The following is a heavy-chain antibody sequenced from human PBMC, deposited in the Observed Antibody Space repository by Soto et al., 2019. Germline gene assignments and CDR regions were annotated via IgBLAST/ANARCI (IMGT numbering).Heavy chain of an antibody. D-gene: IGHD4-17*01. CDR3: ARGRLGVGTYGGNSGYYFDY. Sequence: QVQLQESGPGLVKPSQTLSLTCTVSGGSISSGDYYWSWIRQPPGKGLEWIGYIYYSGSTYYNPSLKSRVTISVDTSKNQFSLKLSSVTAADTAVYYCARGRLGVGTYGGNSGYYFDYWGQGTLVTVSS. J-gene: IGHJ4*02. CDR2: IYYSGST. V-gene: IGHV4-30-4*01. CDR1: GGSISSGDYY.